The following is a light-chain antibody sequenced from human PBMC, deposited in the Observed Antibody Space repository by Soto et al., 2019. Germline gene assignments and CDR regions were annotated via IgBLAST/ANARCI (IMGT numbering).Light chain of an antibody. CDR2: LNSDGSH. CDR3: QTWGTGIHV. Sequence: QSVLTQSPSASASLGASVKLTCTLSSGHSSYAIAWHQQHPEKGPRYLMKLNSDGSHSKGDGIPDRFSGSSSGAERYLIISSLQSEDEADYYCQTWGTGIHVFGTGTKLTVL. V-gene: IGLV4-69*01. J-gene: IGLJ1*01. CDR1: SGHSSYA.